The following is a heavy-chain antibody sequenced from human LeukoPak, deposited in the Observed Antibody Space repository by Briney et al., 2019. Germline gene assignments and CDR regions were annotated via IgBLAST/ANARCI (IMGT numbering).Heavy chain of an antibody. J-gene: IGHJ4*02. V-gene: IGHV4/OR15-8*02. CDR1: GGSISGTNW. D-gene: IGHD1-26*01. Sequence: SETLSLTCGVSGGSISGTNWWSWVRQPPGHGLEWIGEISLAGQTNYNPSLNVRVTMSLDKSSNQLSLHLPSVTAADTPTYFCSRESGPFCPFGYWGQGTLVIVSS. CDR3: SRESGPFCPFGY. CDR2: ISLAGQT.